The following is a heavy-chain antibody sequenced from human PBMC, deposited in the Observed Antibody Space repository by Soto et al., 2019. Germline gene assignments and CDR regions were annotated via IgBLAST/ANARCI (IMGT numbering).Heavy chain of an antibody. CDR2: LYSGGST. CDR3: ARNSGPKAFFDY. CDR1: GFIVTNNY. V-gene: IGHV3-66*01. Sequence: EVQVVESGGDLVQPGGSLRLSCAASGFIVTNNYMSWVRQAPGKGLEWVSVLYSGGSTYYADSVKGRFTISRDNSKNTLYLQMNSLRVKDTAVYYCARNSGPKAFFDYWGQGTLFTVSS. D-gene: IGHD5-12*01. J-gene: IGHJ4*02.